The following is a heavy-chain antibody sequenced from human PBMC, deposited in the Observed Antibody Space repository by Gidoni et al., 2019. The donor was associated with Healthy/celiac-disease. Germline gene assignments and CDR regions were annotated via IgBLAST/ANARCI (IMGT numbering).Heavy chain of an antibody. Sequence: LVQPGGSLRLSCAASGFTFSSYAMSWVRQAPGKGLEWVSAISGSGGSTYYADSVKGRFTISRDNSKNTLYLQLNSLRAEDTAVYYCAKDLMYYYDSSGYPDWGQGTLVTVSS. CDR3: AKDLMYYYDSSGYPD. V-gene: IGHV3-23*01. J-gene: IGHJ4*02. CDR1: GFTFSSYA. D-gene: IGHD3-22*01. CDR2: ISGSGGST.